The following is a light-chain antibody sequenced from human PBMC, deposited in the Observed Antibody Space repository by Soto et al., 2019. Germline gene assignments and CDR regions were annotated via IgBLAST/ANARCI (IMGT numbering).Light chain of an antibody. CDR2: DAS. V-gene: IGKV3D-20*01. Sequence: EIVLTQSPATLSLSPGERATLSCGASQSVSSSYLAWYQQKPGLAPRLLIYDASSRATGIPDRFSGSGSGTDFTLTISRLEPEDFEVYYCQQYVSSPRITFGQGTRLEIK. CDR1: QSVSSSY. CDR3: QQYVSSPRIT. J-gene: IGKJ5*01.